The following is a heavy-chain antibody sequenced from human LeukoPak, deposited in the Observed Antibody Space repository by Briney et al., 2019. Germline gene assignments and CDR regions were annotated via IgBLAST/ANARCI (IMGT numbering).Heavy chain of an antibody. V-gene: IGHV4-39*07. CDR3: ARGPDGHDYYGSGSYPIAYNY. CDR2: IYYSGST. D-gene: IGHD3-10*01. CDR1: GGSISSSSYY. J-gene: IGHJ4*02. Sequence: SETLSLTCTVSGGSISSSSYYWGWIRQPPGKGLEWIGSIYYSGSTYYNPSLKSRVTISVDTSKNQFSLKLSSVTAADTAVYYCARGPDGHDYYGSGSYPIAYNYWGQGTLVTVSS.